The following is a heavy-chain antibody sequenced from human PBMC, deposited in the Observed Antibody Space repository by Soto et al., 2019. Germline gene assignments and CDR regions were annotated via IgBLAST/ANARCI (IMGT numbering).Heavy chain of an antibody. CDR2: ISRTSSYI. Sequence: GGALRLSCAASGFPFSTYSMNWVRQAPGKGVEWGSSISRTSSYIYYADSVKGRFTISRDNAKNSPYLQMNSLRVEDTAVYYCAREDNEVDILTGYYNDWFDPWGQGTPVTVSS. V-gene: IGHV3-21*01. J-gene: IGHJ5*02. CDR3: AREDNEVDILTGYYNDWFDP. D-gene: IGHD3-9*01. CDR1: GFPFSTYS.